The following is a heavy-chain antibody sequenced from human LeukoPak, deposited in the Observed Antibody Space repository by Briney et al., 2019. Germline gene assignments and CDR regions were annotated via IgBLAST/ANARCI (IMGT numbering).Heavy chain of an antibody. CDR2: IYYSGST. CDR1: GGSISSYY. J-gene: IGHJ5*02. D-gene: IGHD3-10*01. V-gene: IGHV4-59*08. CDR3: ARQTYYYGSGSYNNWFDP. Sequence: KPSETLSLTCTVSGGSISSYYWSWIRQPPGKGLEWIGYIYYSGSTNYNPSLKSRVTISVDTSKYQFSLKLSSVTAADTAVYYCARQTYYYGSGSYNNWFDPWGQGTLVTVSS.